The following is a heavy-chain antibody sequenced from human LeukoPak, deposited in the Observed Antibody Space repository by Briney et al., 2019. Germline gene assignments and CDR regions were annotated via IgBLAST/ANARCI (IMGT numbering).Heavy chain of an antibody. V-gene: IGHV1-2*06. Sequence: ASVKVSCKASGYTFTGHYMHWVRQAPGQGLEWMGRINPNSGGTNYAQKFQGRVTMTRDTSISTAYMELSRLRSDDTAVYYCARGDCSGGSCYGPLRYYYYYMDVWGKGTTVTVSS. CDR2: INPNSGGT. CDR3: ARGDCSGGSCYGPLRYYYYYMDV. CDR1: GYTFTGHY. D-gene: IGHD2-15*01. J-gene: IGHJ6*03.